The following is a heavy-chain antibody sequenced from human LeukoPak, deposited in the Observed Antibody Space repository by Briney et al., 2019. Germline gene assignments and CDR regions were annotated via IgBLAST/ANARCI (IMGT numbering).Heavy chain of an antibody. Sequence: GGSLRLSCAASGFTFDDYAMHWVRQAPGKGLEWVSGISWNSNSLGYADSVKGRFTISRDNAKNSLYLQMNSLRAEDTALYYCAKDTYSSSLTGFDYWGQGTLVTASS. CDR3: AKDTYSSSLTGFDY. J-gene: IGHJ4*02. CDR2: ISWNSNSL. D-gene: IGHD6-6*01. CDR1: GFTFDDYA. V-gene: IGHV3-9*01.